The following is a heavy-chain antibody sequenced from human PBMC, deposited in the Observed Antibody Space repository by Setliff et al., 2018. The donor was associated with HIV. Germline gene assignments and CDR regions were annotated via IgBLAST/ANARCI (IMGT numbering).Heavy chain of an antibody. CDR2: IIPIFGTS. CDR3: ARSSAGSGWLLHHFDY. Sequence: SVKVSCKTSGFTFTGYGISWVRQAPGQGLEWMGGIIPIFGTSSYAQKFQGRVTITADESTTTAYMELSSLRSEDTAFYYCARSSAGSGWLLHHFDYWGQGTLVTVSS. V-gene: IGHV1-69*13. D-gene: IGHD6-19*01. J-gene: IGHJ4*02. CDR1: GFTFTGYG.